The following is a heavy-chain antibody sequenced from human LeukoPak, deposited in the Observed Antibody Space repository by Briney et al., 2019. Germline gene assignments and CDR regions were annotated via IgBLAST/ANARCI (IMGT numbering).Heavy chain of an antibody. CDR3: YCPLLSDFYQDMDV. CDR2: ISHDGSDE. CDR1: GLTINTYP. V-gene: IGHV3-30*16. Sequence: GGSLRLSCTPSGLTINTYPMHWARHAPGKGPEWVAVISHDGSDEYYADSVKGGFTISRDNSKNTLYLQMNTLRTEDTAVYYCYCPLLSDFYQDMDVWGQGTTVTVSS. J-gene: IGHJ6*02. D-gene: IGHD2-15*01.